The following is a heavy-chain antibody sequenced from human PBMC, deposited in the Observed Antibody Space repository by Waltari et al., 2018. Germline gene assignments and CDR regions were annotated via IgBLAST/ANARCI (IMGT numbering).Heavy chain of an antibody. D-gene: IGHD3-22*01. CDR2: IYTSGST. CDR3: ARAPSGGSGYYGRGDAFDI. CDR1: GGSISSGSYY. Sequence: QVQLQESGPGLVKPSQTLSLTCTVSGGSISSGSYYWSWIRQPAGKGLEWIGRIYTSGSTNYNPPLKSRVTISVDTSKNQFSLKLSSVTAADTAVYYCARAPSGGSGYYGRGDAFDIWGQGTMVTVSS. V-gene: IGHV4-61*02. J-gene: IGHJ3*02.